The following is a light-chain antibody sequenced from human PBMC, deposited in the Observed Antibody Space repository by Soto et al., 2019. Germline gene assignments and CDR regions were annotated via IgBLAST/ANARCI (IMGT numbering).Light chain of an antibody. V-gene: IGKV3-15*01. CDR2: GAS. Sequence: IVMTLSPATLSVSTGERATLSCRASQSVLTNLAWYQQKPGQAPRLLIYGASTRATGIPARFSGSGSGTEFTLTISSLQSEDFAVYYCQQYNKWPLTFGQGTKVDIK. CDR3: QQYNKWPLT. J-gene: IGKJ1*01. CDR1: QSVLTN.